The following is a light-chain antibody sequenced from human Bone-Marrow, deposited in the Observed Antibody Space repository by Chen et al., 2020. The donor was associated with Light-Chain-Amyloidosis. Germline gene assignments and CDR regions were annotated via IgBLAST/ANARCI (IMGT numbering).Light chain of an antibody. Sequence: EIVLKQSPATLSLSPGERATLSCRASQSVSPYLAWYQQKPGQAPRLLIYDASIRATGIPARFSGSGSGTDFTLTISSLEPEDFAVYSCQQRSSWYTFGQGTKLEIK. CDR1: QSVSPY. CDR2: DAS. CDR3: QQRSSWYT. J-gene: IGKJ2*01. V-gene: IGKV3-11*01.